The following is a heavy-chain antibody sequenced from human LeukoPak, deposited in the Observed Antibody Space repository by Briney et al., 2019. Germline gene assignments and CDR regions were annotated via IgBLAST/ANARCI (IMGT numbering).Heavy chain of an antibody. Sequence: TGGSLRLSCTGSGFTFGDYAMNWVRQAPGKGLEWVGFIRSKAYGGTTEYAASVKGRFTISRDDSKSIAYLQVHSLKTEDTAVYYCTRIIVATKGYWGQGTLVTVSS. D-gene: IGHD5-12*01. CDR1: GFTFGDYA. CDR3: TRIIVATKGY. J-gene: IGHJ4*02. V-gene: IGHV3-49*04. CDR2: IRSKAYGGTT.